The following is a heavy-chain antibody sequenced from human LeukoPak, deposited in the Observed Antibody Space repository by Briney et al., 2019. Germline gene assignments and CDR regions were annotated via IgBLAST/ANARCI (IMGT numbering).Heavy chain of an antibody. CDR3: AKSYGSGILLDS. V-gene: IGHV4-39*07. Sequence: SETLSLTCTVSGGSISSSSYYWGWIRQPPGKGLEWIGSIYYSGSTYYNPSLKSRVTISVDTSKNQFSLKLNSVTAADTAVYYCAKSYGSGILLDSWGQGTLVTVSS. CDR1: GGSISSSSYY. J-gene: IGHJ4*02. D-gene: IGHD3-10*01. CDR2: IYYSGST.